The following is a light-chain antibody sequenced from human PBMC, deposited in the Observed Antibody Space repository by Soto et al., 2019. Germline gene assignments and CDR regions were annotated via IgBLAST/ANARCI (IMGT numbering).Light chain of an antibody. J-gene: IGKJ4*01. Sequence: EIVLTQSPATLSLSPGERATLSCRASQSVSSYLAWYQQKPGQAPRLLIYDASNRATGIPARFSGSGSGTAFTLPISSLEPEDFAFYSCQQRSNWLTSGGGPKVEIK. CDR1: QSVSSY. V-gene: IGKV3-11*01. CDR3: QQRSNWLT. CDR2: DAS.